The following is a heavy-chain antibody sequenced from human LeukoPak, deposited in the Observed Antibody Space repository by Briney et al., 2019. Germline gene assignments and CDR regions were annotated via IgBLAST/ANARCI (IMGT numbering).Heavy chain of an antibody. CDR1: GGTFSSYA. V-gene: IGHV1-69*06. CDR3: ATSVDTAMVTGYYYYYMDV. Sequence: SVKVSCKASGGTFSSYAISWVRQAPGQGLEWMGGIIPIFGTANYAQKFQGRVTITADKSTSTAYMELSSLRSEDTAVYYCATSVDTAMVTGYYYYYMDVWGKGTTVTVSS. CDR2: IIPIFGTA. D-gene: IGHD5-18*01. J-gene: IGHJ6*03.